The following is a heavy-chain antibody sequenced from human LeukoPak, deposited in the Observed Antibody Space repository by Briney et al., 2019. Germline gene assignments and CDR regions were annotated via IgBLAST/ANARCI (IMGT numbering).Heavy chain of an antibody. CDR2: INPSGGST. CDR1: GYTFTSYD. CDR3: ARDMDHVVATSPFDY. J-gene: IGHJ4*02. V-gene: IGHV1-46*01. Sequence: ASVKVSCKASGYTFTSYDINWVRQAPGQGLEWMGIINPSGGSTSYAQKFQGRVTMTRDTSTSTVYMELSSLRSEDTAVYYCARDMDHVVATSPFDYWGQGTLVTVSS. D-gene: IGHD5-12*01.